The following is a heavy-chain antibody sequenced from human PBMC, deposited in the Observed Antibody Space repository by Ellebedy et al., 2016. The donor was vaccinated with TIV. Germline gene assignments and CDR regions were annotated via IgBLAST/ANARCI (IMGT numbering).Heavy chain of an antibody. CDR1: GFTFSDYY. CDR3: ARGQLRLGELSLAPFDY. Sequence: GESLKISCAASGFTFSDYYMSWIRQAPGKGLEWVSYISSSSSYTNYADSVKGRFTISRDNAKNSLYLQMNSRRAEDTAVYYCARGQLRLGELSLAPFDYWGQGTLVTVSS. V-gene: IGHV3-11*06. CDR2: ISSSSSYT. J-gene: IGHJ4*02. D-gene: IGHD3-16*02.